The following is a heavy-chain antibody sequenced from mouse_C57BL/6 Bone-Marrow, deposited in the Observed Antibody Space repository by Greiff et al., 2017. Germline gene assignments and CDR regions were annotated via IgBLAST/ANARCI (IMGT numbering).Heavy chain of an antibody. D-gene: IGHD1-1*01. CDR3: ARRDYYYGSSPGCFDV. J-gene: IGHJ1*03. V-gene: IGHV1-64*01. Sequence: QVQLQQPGAELVKPGASVKLSCKASGYTFTSYWMHWVKQRPGQGLEWIGMIHPNSGSTNYNEKFKSKATLTVDKSSSTAYMQLSSLTSEDSAVYYWARRDYYYGSSPGCFDVWGTGTTVTVAS. CDR2: IHPNSGST. CDR1: GYTFTSYW.